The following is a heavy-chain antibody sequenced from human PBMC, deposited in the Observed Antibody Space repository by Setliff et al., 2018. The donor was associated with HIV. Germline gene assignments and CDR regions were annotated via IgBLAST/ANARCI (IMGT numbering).Heavy chain of an antibody. J-gene: IGHJ4*02. V-gene: IGHV3-48*03. Sequence: GGSLRLSCEASGFTFSSFEMNWVRQAPGKGLEWVSYISTSGSTTCYADSVKGRFTISRDNAKNSLYLQMNSLRAEDTAVYYCAREYSGSYFFDYWGQGTLVTVSS. D-gene: IGHD1-26*01. CDR3: AREYSGSYFFDY. CDR1: GFTFSSFE. CDR2: ISTSGSTT.